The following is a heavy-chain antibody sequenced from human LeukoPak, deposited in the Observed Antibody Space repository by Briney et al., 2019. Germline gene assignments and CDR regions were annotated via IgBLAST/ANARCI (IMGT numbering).Heavy chain of an antibody. CDR3: ARVNEVVVTLLYFDY. CDR1: GGSISSSSYY. Sequence: SETLSLTCTVSGGSISSSSYYWGWIRQPPGKGLEWIGYIYYSGSTYYNPSLKSRVTISIDTSKNQFSLKLSSVTAADTAVYYCARVNEVVVTLLYFDYWGQGTLVTVSS. D-gene: IGHD2-21*02. CDR2: IYYSGST. J-gene: IGHJ4*02. V-gene: IGHV4-30-4*08.